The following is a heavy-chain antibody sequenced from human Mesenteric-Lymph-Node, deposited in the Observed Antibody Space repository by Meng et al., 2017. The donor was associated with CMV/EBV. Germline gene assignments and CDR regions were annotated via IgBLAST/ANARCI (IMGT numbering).Heavy chain of an antibody. CDR1: GFTFSDYY. V-gene: IGHV3-11*04. D-gene: IGHD6-13*01. Sequence: SCAASGFTFSDYYMSWIRQAPGKGLEWVSYISSSGSTIYYADSVKGRFTISRDNAKNSLYLQMNSLRAEDTAVYYCARSGIAADRAFDIWGQGTMVTVSS. CDR3: ARSGIAADRAFDI. CDR2: ISSSGSTI. J-gene: IGHJ3*02.